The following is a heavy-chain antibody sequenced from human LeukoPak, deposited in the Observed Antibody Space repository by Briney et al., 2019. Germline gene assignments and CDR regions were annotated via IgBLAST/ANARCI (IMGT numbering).Heavy chain of an antibody. CDR2: IYPGDSDT. CDR1: GYSFSTYW. J-gene: IGHJ4*02. Sequence: GESLKISCKGSGYSFSTYWIGWVRQMPGKGLEWMGIIYPGDSDTRYSPSFQGQVTISVDKSISTAYLQWSSLKASDTAIYYCARHLGYFSGGHYFDYWGQGTLVTVSS. CDR3: ARHLGYFSGGHYFDY. D-gene: IGHD2-15*01. V-gene: IGHV5-51*01.